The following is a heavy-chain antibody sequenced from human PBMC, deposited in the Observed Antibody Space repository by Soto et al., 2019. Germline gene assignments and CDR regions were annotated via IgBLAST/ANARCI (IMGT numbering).Heavy chain of an antibody. J-gene: IGHJ3*02. D-gene: IGHD6-13*01. V-gene: IGHV2-70*11. CDR1: GFSLSTSGMC. CDR3: ARSTQQLDRRDAFDI. CDR2: IDWDDDK. Sequence: VSGPTLVNPTQTLTLTCTFSGFSLSTSGMCVSWIRQPPGKALEWLARIDWDDDKYYSTSLKTRLTISKDTSKNQVVLTMTNMDPVDTASYYFARSTQQLDRRDAFDIWGQGTMVTVSS.